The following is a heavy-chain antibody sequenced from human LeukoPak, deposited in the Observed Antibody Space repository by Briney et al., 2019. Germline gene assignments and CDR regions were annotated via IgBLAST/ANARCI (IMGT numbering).Heavy chain of an antibody. D-gene: IGHD4-11*01. Sequence: SETLSLTCTVSGGSISSSSYYWGWIRQPPGKGLEWIGSIYYSGSTYYNPSLKSRVTISVDTSKNQYSLKLSSVTAADTAVDYCASCPPVKDYYYYYMDVWGKGTTVTVSS. J-gene: IGHJ6*03. CDR2: IYYSGST. CDR3: ASCPPVKDYYYYYMDV. V-gene: IGHV4-39*01. CDR1: GGSISSSSYY.